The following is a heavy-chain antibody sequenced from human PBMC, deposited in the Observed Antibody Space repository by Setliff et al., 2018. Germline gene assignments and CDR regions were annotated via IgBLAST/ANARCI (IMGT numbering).Heavy chain of an antibody. V-gene: IGHV3-7*01. CDR3: ARDGGEY. D-gene: IGHD3-16*01. Sequence: LRLSCAASGFTFSSYAMHWVRQAPGKGLEWVANIKQDGSEKYYVDSVKGRFTISRDNAKNSLYLQMNSLRAEDTAVYYCARDGGEYWGQGTLVTVSS. J-gene: IGHJ4*02. CDR2: IKQDGSEK. CDR1: GFTFSSYA.